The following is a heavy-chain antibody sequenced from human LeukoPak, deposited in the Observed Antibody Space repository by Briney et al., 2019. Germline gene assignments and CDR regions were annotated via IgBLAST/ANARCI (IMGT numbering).Heavy chain of an antibody. Sequence: SLRLSCAPSGLTFSDYYMTWIRQAPGKELEGASFISSSGTTIYSADSVRGRFTVSRDNAKNSLFLHMNSLRAEDTAVYYCAIQITMIVVVPYSDYWGQGTLVTVPS. CDR1: GLTFSDYY. J-gene: IGHJ4*02. CDR2: ISSSGTTI. CDR3: AIQITMIVVVPYSDY. D-gene: IGHD3-22*01. V-gene: IGHV3-11*04.